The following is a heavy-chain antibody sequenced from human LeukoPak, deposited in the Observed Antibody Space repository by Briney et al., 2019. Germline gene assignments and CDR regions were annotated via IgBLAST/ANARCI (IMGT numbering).Heavy chain of an antibody. CDR1: GGSISSYY. D-gene: IGHD3-3*01. CDR2: IYYTGST. CDR3: ARFPGYAFDI. Sequence: SETLSLTCTVSGGSISSYYWSWIRQPPGKGLEWIGSIYYTGSTYYKPSLKSRVTISVDASKNHFSLKLSSVTAADTAVYYCARFPGYAFDIWGQGTMVTVSS. V-gene: IGHV4-59*05. J-gene: IGHJ3*02.